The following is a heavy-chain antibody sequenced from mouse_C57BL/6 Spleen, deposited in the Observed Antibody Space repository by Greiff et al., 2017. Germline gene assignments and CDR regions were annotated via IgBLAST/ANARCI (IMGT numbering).Heavy chain of an antibody. CDR2: ISSGSSTI. CDR1: GFTFSDYG. V-gene: IGHV5-17*01. CDR3: ANGSTAMDY. D-gene: IGHD1-1*01. J-gene: IGHJ4*01. Sequence: EVKLMESGGGLVKPGGSLKLSCAASGFTFSDYGMHWVRQAPEKGLEWVAYISSGSSTIYYADTVKGRFTISRDNAKNTLFLQMTSLRSEDTAMYYCANGSTAMDYWGQGTSVTVSS.